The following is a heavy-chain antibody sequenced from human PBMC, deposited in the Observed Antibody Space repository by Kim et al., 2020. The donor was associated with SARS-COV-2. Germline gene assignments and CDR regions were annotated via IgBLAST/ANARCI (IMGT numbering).Heavy chain of an antibody. Sequence: GGSLRLSCAASGFTFSSYAMSWVRQAPGKGLEWVSAISGSGGSTYYADSVKGRFTISRDNSKNTLYLQMNSLRAEDTAVYYCAKAPVTTGSWGPSYYFDYWGQGTLVTVSS. CDR1: GFTFSSYA. D-gene: IGHD4-17*01. CDR3: AKAPVTTGSWGPSYYFDY. V-gene: IGHV3-23*01. J-gene: IGHJ4*02. CDR2: ISGSGGST.